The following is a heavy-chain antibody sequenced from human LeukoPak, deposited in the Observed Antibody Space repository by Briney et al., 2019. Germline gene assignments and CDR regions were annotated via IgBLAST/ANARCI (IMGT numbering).Heavy chain of an antibody. Sequence: SVKVSCKASGGTFSSYAISWVRQAPGQGLEWMGGIIPIFGTANYAQKFQGRVTITADESTSTAYMELSSLRSEDTAVYYCARGSKDCGGDCYSGPNWFDPWGQGTLVTVSS. CDR1: GGTFSSYA. CDR3: ARGSKDCGGDCYSGPNWFDP. CDR2: IIPIFGTA. D-gene: IGHD2-21*01. J-gene: IGHJ5*02. V-gene: IGHV1-69*13.